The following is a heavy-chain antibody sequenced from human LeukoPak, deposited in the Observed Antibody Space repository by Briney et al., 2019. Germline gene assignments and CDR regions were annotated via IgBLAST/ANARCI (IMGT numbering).Heavy chain of an antibody. V-gene: IGHV3-48*02. CDR2: ICSSMSTK. D-gene: IGHD1-1*01. CDR1: GFTFSSYR. Sequence: GGSLRLSCAASGFTFSSYRMNWVRPAAGKGLEWVSFICSSMSTKYYADSVKGRFTISRDNAKNSLYLQVNSLRDEDTAVYYCARGYNYGPPNGMDVWGQGTTVTVSS. J-gene: IGHJ6*02. CDR3: ARGYNYGPPNGMDV.